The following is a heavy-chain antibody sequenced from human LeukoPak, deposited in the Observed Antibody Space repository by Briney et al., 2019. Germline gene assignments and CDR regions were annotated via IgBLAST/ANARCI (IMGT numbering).Heavy chain of an antibody. CDR3: ARGDCSGGSCSSMDV. Sequence: TGGSLRLSCAASGFTFSTYDMHWVRQATGKGLEWVSGINPAGDTYYPGSVKGRFTISREDAKTSFYLQTNSLRVGDTAVYYCARGDCSGGSCSSMDVWGQGTTVTVSS. J-gene: IGHJ6*02. CDR1: GFTFSTYD. D-gene: IGHD2-15*01. V-gene: IGHV3-13*04. CDR2: INPAGDT.